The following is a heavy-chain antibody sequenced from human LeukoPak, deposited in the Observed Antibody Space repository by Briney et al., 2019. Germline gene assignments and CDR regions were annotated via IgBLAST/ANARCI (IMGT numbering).Heavy chain of an antibody. CDR2: MNPNSGNT. Sequence: ASVTVSCKASGYTFTSYDINWVRQATGQGLEWMGWMNPNSGNTGYAQKFQGRVTMTRNTSISTAYMELSSLRSEDTAVYYCARGKSRQQLVHYYWGQGTLVTVSS. V-gene: IGHV1-8*01. J-gene: IGHJ4*02. CDR1: GYTFTSYD. D-gene: IGHD6-13*01. CDR3: ARGKSRQQLVHYY.